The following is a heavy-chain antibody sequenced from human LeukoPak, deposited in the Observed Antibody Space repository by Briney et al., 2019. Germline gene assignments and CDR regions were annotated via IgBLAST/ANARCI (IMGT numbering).Heavy chain of an antibody. CDR2: IYYSGST. J-gene: IGHJ4*02. Sequence: PSETLSLTCTVSGGSISSYYWSWIRQPPGKGLEWIGYIYYSGSTNYNPSLKSRVTISVDTSKNQFSLKLSSVTAADTAVYYCARDSMITGALGFDYWGQGTLVTVSS. CDR1: GGSISSYY. CDR3: ARDSMITGALGFDY. V-gene: IGHV4-59*13. D-gene: IGHD1-14*01.